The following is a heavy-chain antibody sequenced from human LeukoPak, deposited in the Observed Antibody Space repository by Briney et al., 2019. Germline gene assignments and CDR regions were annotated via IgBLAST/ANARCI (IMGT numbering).Heavy chain of an antibody. CDR1: GGSISSGGYS. D-gene: IGHD2-2*01. CDR2: IYHSGSI. J-gene: IGHJ4*02. Sequence: SETLSLTCAVSGGSISSGGYSWSWIRQPPGKGLEWIGYIYHSGSIYYNPSLKSRVTISVDTSKNQFSLKLSSVTAADTAVYYCARHGRLPYCSSTSCHYFDYWGQGTLVTVSS. V-gene: IGHV4-30-2*01. CDR3: ARHGRLPYCSSTSCHYFDY.